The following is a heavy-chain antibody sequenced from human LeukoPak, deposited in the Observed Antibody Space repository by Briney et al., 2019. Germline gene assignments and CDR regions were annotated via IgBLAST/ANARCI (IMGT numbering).Heavy chain of an antibody. J-gene: IGHJ3*01. CDR3: ASPSGGGGSVFDF. D-gene: IGHD3-16*01. Sequence: GESLKISCKGSGYSFTSYWIGWVRQMPGKGLVWMGIIYPGDSDTRYSTSFQGQVTISADKSISTAYLQWSSLKASAPALYSCASPSGGGGSVFDFWAKGTRVPV. V-gene: IGHV5-51*01. CDR1: GYSFTSYW. CDR2: IYPGDSDT.